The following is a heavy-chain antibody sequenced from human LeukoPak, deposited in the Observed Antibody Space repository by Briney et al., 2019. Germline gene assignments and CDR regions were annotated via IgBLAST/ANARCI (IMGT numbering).Heavy chain of an antibody. D-gene: IGHD1/OR15-1a*01. CDR1: GYTLTELS. V-gene: IGHV1-24*01. J-gene: IGHJ6*02. CDR2: FDPEDGET. Sequence: ASVKVSYKVSGYTLTELSMHWVRQAPGKGLEWMGGFDPEDGETIYAQKFQGRVTMTEDTSTDTAYMELSSLRSEDTAVYYCATVKRTVTYYYYGMDVWGQGTTVTVSS. CDR3: ATVKRTVTYYYYGMDV.